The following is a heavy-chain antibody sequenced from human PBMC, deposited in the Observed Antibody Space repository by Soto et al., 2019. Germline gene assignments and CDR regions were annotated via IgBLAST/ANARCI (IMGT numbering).Heavy chain of an antibody. CDR3: ARMDSVFPYGMDV. CDR1: GFSLSTRGMR. J-gene: IGHJ6*02. D-gene: IGHD2-15*01. V-gene: IGHV2-70*04. CDR2: IDWDDDK. Sequence: SRPTLVNPTHTLTLTCTLSGFSLSTRGMRVSWIRQPPGKALEWLARIDWDDDKFYSTSLKTRLTISKDTSKNQVVLTMTNMDPVDTATYYCARMDSVFPYGMDVWGQGITVTSP.